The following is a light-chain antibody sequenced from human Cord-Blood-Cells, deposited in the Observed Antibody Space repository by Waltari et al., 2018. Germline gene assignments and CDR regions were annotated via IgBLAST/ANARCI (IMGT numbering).Light chain of an antibody. Sequence: EIVLTQSPGTLSLSPGERATLSCRASQSVSSSYLACYQQKPGQAPRLLIYGASSRATGIPDRFSGSGSGTDFTLTISRLEPEDFVVYYCQQYGSSFTFGPGTKVDIK. CDR2: GAS. V-gene: IGKV3-20*01. J-gene: IGKJ3*01. CDR3: QQYGSSFT. CDR1: QSVSSSY.